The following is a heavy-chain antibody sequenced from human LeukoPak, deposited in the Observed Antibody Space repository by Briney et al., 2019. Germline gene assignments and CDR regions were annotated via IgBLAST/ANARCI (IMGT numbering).Heavy chain of an antibody. J-gene: IGHJ4*02. Sequence: RGSLRLSCAASGFTVITNDMTWVRQAPGKGLEWVSVLYIDGNTKYADSVQGRFTISRDNSKNTLYLEMNSLSPDDTAVYYCARGVEPLAANTLAYWGQGTLVTVSS. CDR2: LYIDGNT. D-gene: IGHD1-14*01. CDR3: ARGVEPLAANTLAY. V-gene: IGHV3-53*01. CDR1: GFTVITND.